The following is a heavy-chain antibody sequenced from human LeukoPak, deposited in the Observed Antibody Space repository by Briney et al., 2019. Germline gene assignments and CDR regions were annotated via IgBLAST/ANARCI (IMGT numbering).Heavy chain of an antibody. J-gene: IGHJ6*03. Sequence: PGGSLRLSCAASGFTFDDYSMHWVRQAPGKGLEWVSLITWDGGITYYADSVKGRFTISGDNSKNSLYLQMNSLRTEDTAFYYCATGRRGTYYYMDVWGKGTTVTVSS. CDR1: GFTFDDYS. CDR3: ATGRRGTYYYMDV. D-gene: IGHD1-14*01. CDR2: ITWDGGIT. V-gene: IGHV3-43*01.